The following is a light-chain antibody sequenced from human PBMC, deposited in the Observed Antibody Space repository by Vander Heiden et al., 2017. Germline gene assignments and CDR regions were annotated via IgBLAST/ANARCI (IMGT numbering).Light chain of an antibody. CDR1: QSVSSSY. Sequence: EIALTQSPGTLSLSPGERATLSFRASQSVSSSYLAWYQQKPGQAPRLLIYGASSRATGIPDRFSGSGSGTYFTLTISILEPEDFAVYYCQHYGSSPRTFGQGTKVEIK. J-gene: IGKJ1*01. V-gene: IGKV3-20*01. CDR3: QHYGSSPRT. CDR2: GAS.